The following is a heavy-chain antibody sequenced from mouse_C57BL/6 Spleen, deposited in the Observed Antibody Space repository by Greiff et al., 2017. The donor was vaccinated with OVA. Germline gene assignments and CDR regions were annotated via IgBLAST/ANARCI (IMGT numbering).Heavy chain of an antibody. Sequence: VHVKQSGPELVKPGASVKISCKASGYSFTDYNMNWVKQSNGKSLEWIGVINPNYGTTSYNQKFKGKATLTVDQSTSTAYMQLNILTSEDSAVYYCARSLEDSSGYNAMDYWGQGTSVTVSS. CDR3: ARSLEDSSGYNAMDY. CDR2: INPNYGTT. J-gene: IGHJ4*01. V-gene: IGHV1-39*01. CDR1: GYSFTDYN. D-gene: IGHD3-2*02.